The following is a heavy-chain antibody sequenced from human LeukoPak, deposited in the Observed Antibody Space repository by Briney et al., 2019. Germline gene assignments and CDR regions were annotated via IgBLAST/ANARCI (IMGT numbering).Heavy chain of an antibody. CDR1: GFTFSSYA. D-gene: IGHD3-22*01. Sequence: GGSLKLSCAASGFTFSSYAMHWVRQAPGKGLEWVALISYDGSNKYYADSVKARFIISRDNSKNTVYLQMNSLRAEDTAVYYCARDFSTYYDGSSSFYGDSCFDYWGQGILVTVSS. CDR3: ARDFSTYYDGSSSFYGDSCFDY. V-gene: IGHV3-30*04. J-gene: IGHJ4*02. CDR2: ISYDGSNK.